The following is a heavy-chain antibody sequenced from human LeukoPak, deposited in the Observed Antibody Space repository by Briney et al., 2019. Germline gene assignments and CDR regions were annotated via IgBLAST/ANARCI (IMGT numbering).Heavy chain of an antibody. CDR2: ISYDGSNK. CDR3: ARESVSYSVPYYFDY. J-gene: IGHJ4*02. CDR1: GFTFISYA. D-gene: IGHD1-26*01. Sequence: GGSLRLSCAASGFTFISYAMHWDRQAPGQGLEWVAVISYDGSNKYYADSVKGRFTISRDNSKNTLYLQMNSLRAEDTAVYYCARESVSYSVPYYFDYWGQGTLVTVSS. V-gene: IGHV3-30-3*01.